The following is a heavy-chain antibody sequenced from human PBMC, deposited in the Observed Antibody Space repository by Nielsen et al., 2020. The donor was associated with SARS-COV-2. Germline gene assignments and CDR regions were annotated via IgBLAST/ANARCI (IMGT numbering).Heavy chain of an antibody. CDR1: GYTFTSYY. CDR2: INPSGGST. V-gene: IGHV1-46*01. Sequence: ASVKVSCKASGYTFTSYYMHWVRQAPGQGLEWMGIINPSGGSTSYAQKFQGRVTMTRDTSTSTVYMELSSLKASDTAMYYCARQAVYGGNSKYWFDPWGQGTLVNVPS. D-gene: IGHD4-23*01. J-gene: IGHJ5*02. CDR3: ARQAVYGGNSKYWFDP.